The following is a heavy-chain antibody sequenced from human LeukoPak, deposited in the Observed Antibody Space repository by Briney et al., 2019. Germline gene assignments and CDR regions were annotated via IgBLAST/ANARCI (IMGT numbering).Heavy chain of an antibody. CDR3: VRSGYDYDWFDP. D-gene: IGHD5-12*01. J-gene: IGHJ5*02. Sequence: SVMVSCKAPGGTSSDYSISWVRQAPGQGLEWMGRIIPSVDRIHYAQKFQGRFTITADKATTAVYMELSSLRFDDTAVYYCVRSGYDYDWFDPWGQGTLVTVSS. V-gene: IGHV1-69*02. CDR1: GGTSSDYS. CDR2: IIPSVDRI.